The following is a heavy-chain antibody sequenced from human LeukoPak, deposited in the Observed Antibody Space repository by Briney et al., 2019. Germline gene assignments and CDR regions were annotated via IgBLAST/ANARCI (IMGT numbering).Heavy chain of an antibody. Sequence: ASVNVSCKASGGTFSSYAISGVRQAPGPGLEWMGGIIPIFGTANYAQKFQGRVTITTDESTSTAYMELSSLRSEDTAVYYCARATVTDYYYYYMDVWGKGTTVTVSS. CDR1: GGTFSSYA. CDR2: IIPIFGTA. D-gene: IGHD4-17*01. V-gene: IGHV1-69*05. J-gene: IGHJ6*03. CDR3: ARATVTDYYYYYMDV.